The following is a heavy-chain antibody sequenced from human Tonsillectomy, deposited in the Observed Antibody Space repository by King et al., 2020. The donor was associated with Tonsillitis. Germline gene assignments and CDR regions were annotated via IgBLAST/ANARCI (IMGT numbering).Heavy chain of an antibody. CDR3: ARDLWYYYDSSGYLDDAFDI. V-gene: IGHV4-4*07. CDR2: IYTSGST. Sequence: VQLQESGPGLVKPSETLSLTCTVSGGSISSYYWSWIRQPAGKGLEWIGRIYTSGSTNYNPSLKSRVTMSVDTSKNQFSLKLSSVTAADTAVYYCARDLWYYYDSSGYLDDAFDIWGLGTMVTVSS. D-gene: IGHD3-22*01. CDR1: GGSISSYY. J-gene: IGHJ3*02.